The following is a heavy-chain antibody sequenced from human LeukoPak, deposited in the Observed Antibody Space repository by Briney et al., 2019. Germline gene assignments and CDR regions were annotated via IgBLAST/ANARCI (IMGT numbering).Heavy chain of an antibody. Sequence: SQTLSLTCAISGDSVSSSSPAWNWIRLSPSRGLEWLARTYYRSTWYNDYAVSVRGRITINPDTSRNQFSLQLNSVTPEDTAVYYCARGGVLDPGSFDFWGQGTLVTVSS. CDR2: TYYRSTWYN. CDR3: ARGGVLDPGSFDF. CDR1: GDSVSSSSPA. D-gene: IGHD1-1*01. J-gene: IGHJ3*01. V-gene: IGHV6-1*01.